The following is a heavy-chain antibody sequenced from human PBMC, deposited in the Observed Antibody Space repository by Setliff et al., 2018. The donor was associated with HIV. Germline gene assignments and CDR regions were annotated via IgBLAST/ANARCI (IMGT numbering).Heavy chain of an antibody. CDR2: ISTYIDKT. J-gene: IGHJ4*02. D-gene: IGHD3-22*01. CDR1: GYTFTSYG. CDR3: ARDGEGGWKGAITMIAHRVSCPKY. Sequence: ASVKVSCKTSGYTFTSYGISWVRQAPGQGLEWMGWISTYIDKTNYAQNFQGRVTLTADTSTNTAYMELRDLRSDDSAVYYCARDGEGGWKGAITMIAHRVSCPKYWGQGTLVTVSS. V-gene: IGHV1-18*01.